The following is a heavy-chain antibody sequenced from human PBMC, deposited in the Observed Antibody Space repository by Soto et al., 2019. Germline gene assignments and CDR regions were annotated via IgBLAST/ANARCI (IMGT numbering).Heavy chain of an antibody. CDR3: ARAAPRYCSGGSSYSGMDY. Sequence: SETLSLTCAVYGGSFSTYYWSWIRPPPGKGLEWIGEINHSGSTNYNPSLKSRVTISVDTSKNQFSLKLSSVTAADTAVYYCARAAPRYCSGGSSYSGMDYWGQGTPVTVSS. J-gene: IGHJ4*01. D-gene: IGHD2-15*01. CDR2: INHSGST. V-gene: IGHV4-34*01. CDR1: GGSFSTYY.